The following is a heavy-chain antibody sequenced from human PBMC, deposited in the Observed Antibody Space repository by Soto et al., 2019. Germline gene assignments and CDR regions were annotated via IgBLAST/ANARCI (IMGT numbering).Heavy chain of an antibody. CDR3: AGDGVRNGAYNGWLDP. CDR2: ISPRSGGT. D-gene: IGHD3-16*01. Sequence: ASVKVSCKASGYTFIDYYMHWVRQAPGQGFEWMGRISPRSGGTNYAQKFQGRVTMTWDTSLNTAYMELSSLISEDTAVYYCAGDGVRNGAYNGWLDPWGQGTLVTVS. V-gene: IGHV1-2*02. CDR1: GYTFIDYY. J-gene: IGHJ5*02.